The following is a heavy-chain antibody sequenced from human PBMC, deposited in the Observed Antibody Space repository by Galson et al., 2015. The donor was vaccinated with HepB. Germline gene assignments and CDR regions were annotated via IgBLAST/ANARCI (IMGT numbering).Heavy chain of an antibody. CDR2: IKSSSSYI. CDR1: GFTFSSYC. CDR3: ARAYQRSRQGRRWWDY. D-gene: IGHD5-24*01. J-gene: IGHJ4*02. Sequence: SLRLSCAASGFTFSSYCMNWVRQAPGKGLEWVSSIKSSSSYIYYADSVKGRFTISRDNAKNSLYLQMNSLRAEDTAVYYCARAYQRSRQGRRWWDYWGQGTLVTVSS. V-gene: IGHV3-21*01.